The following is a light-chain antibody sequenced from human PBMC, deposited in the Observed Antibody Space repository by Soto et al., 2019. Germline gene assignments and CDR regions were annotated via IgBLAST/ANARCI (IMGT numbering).Light chain of an antibody. J-gene: IGKJ1*01. Sequence: DIQMTQSPSTLSASVGDRVTITCRASQSISSWVAWYQQKPGKAPKLLIYDASSLASGVPTRLSGSGSGTDFTLTISSLQPEDFATYYCQQSYSTPPWTFGQGTKVDIK. V-gene: IGKV1-5*01. CDR2: DAS. CDR1: QSISSW. CDR3: QQSYSTPPWT.